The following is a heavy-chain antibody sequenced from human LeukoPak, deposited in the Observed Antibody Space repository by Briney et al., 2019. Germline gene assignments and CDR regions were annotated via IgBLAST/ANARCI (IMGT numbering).Heavy chain of an antibody. CDR1: GFTFNSSW. D-gene: IGHD6-19*01. CDR2: MNSDGSSI. CDR3: TKPRYGSGYYDS. Sequence: GGSLRLSCEASGFTFNSSWMHWVRQAPGKGLVWVSRMNSDGSSIRYADSVRGRFTISRDNAKNTVYLQMNSLRAEDTAVYYCTKPRYGSGYYDSWGQGTLVTVSS. J-gene: IGHJ4*02. V-gene: IGHV3-74*01.